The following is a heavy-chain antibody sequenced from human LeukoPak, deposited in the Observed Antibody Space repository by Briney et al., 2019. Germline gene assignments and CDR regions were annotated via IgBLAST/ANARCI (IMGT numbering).Heavy chain of an antibody. CDR3: ARHINWIDAFDI. CDR1: GGFISSSYYD. Sequence: PSETLCLTCTVSGGFISSSYYDWGWMRQPPGKGLEWIGSIYSSGSTYYNPSLKSRVTISVDTSKNQFSLKLSSVTAADTAVFYCARHINWIDAFDIWGQGTMVTVSS. D-gene: IGHD1-1*01. V-gene: IGHV4-39*01. CDR2: IYSSGST. J-gene: IGHJ3*02.